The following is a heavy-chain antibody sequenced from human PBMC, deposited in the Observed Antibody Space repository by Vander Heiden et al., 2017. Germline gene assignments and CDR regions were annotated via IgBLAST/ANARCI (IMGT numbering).Heavy chain of an antibody. Sequence: EVQLVESGGGLVQPGGSLRLSCAASGFTFSSYWMSWVRQAPGKGLEWVANIKQDGSEKYYVDSVKGRFTISRDNAKNSLYLQMNSLRAEDTAVYYCARDGPPEWNCSGGSCYDYYYGMDVWGQGTTVTVSS. V-gene: IGHV3-7*01. CDR2: IKQDGSEK. J-gene: IGHJ6*02. D-gene: IGHD2-15*01. CDR1: GFTFSSYW. CDR3: ARDGPPEWNCSGGSCYDYYYGMDV.